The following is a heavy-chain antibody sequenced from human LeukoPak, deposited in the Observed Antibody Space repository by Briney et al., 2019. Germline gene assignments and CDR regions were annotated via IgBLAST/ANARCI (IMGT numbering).Heavy chain of an antibody. Sequence: GGSLRLSCEASGFIFSTYWMTWVRQAPGKGLEWVANIKQDGSEKHYVDSVKGRFTISRDNARNSLYLQMNSLRAEDTAVYYCASGRQLGYWGQGTLVTVSS. J-gene: IGHJ4*02. CDR2: IKQDGSEK. D-gene: IGHD6-13*01. CDR1: GFIFSTYW. CDR3: ASGRQLGY. V-gene: IGHV3-7*01.